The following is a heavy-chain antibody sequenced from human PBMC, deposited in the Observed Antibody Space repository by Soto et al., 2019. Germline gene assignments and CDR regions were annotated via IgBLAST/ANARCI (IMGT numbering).Heavy chain of an antibody. Sequence: ASVKVSCKASGYTFITFDINSVRQAPGQGLEWMGWMNPYNGNAGYAQKFQGRVTMTRNTSISTAYMELSSLKSNDTAVYFCARRKERSGPHYFDSWGQGTLVTVSS. V-gene: IGHV1-8*01. CDR2: MNPYNGNA. CDR1: GYTFITFD. CDR3: ARRKERSGPHYFDS. D-gene: IGHD1-1*01. J-gene: IGHJ4*02.